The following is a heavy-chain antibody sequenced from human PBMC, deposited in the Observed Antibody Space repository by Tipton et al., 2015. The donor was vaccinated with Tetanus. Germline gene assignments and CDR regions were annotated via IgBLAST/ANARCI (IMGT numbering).Heavy chain of an antibody. V-gene: IGHV4-4*01. J-gene: IGHJ4*02. CDR1: GGPVSSSNW. CDR2: IYYSGTT. CDR3: ARANFDFSKKGPFDS. D-gene: IGHD3-3*01. Sequence: TLSLTCDVSGGPVSSSNWWSWVRQAPGKGLEWIGEIYYSGTTNYNPSLKSRVTISRDTSKNQFSLKLASVTAADTAVYFCARANFDFSKKGPFDSWGQGILVIVSA.